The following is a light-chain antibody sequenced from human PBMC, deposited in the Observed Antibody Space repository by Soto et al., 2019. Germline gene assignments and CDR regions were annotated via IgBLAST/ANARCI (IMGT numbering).Light chain of an antibody. J-gene: IGLJ3*02. Sequence: QSVLTQPPSASGSTGQRVTISCSGSSPNIGTNYVNWYQQLPGTAPKLLIHTNSLRPSGVPDRFSGSKSGTSASLAISGLRSEDEGDYYWATWDASLGGGVFGGGTKVTVL. V-gene: IGLV1-47*02. CDR3: ATWDASLGGGV. CDR1: SPNIGTNY. CDR2: TNS.